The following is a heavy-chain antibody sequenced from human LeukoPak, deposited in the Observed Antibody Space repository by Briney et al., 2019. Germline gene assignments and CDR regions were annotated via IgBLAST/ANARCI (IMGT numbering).Heavy chain of an antibody. CDR3: ARADIVVVPALRY. CDR1: GLTFSSYA. Sequence: GGSLRLSCAASGLTFSSYAMSWVRQAPGKGLEWVSAISGSGVTTYYADSVKGRFAISRDNSKNTLYLQMNSLRAEDTAVYYCARADIVVVPALRYWGQGTLVTVSS. CDR2: ISGSGVTT. D-gene: IGHD2-2*01. V-gene: IGHV3-23*01. J-gene: IGHJ4*02.